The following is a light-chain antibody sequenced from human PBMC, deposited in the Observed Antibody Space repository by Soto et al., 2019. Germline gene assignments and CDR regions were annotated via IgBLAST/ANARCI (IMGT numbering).Light chain of an antibody. Sequence: EIGLTQSPGTLSLSPGGRATLSYRASQSVSRNYVAWYQQKPGQAPRLLIYGASSRASGIPDRFSGSGSGADFTLSITRLEPEDFALYYCQQYGSTPLTFGGGTKVEIK. CDR3: QQYGSTPLT. J-gene: IGKJ4*01. CDR1: QSVSRNY. CDR2: GAS. V-gene: IGKV3-20*01.